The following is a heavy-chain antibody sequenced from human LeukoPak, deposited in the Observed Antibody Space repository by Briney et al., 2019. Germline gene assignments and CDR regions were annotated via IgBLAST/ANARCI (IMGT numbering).Heavy chain of an antibody. CDR1: GFTFSTYA. Sequence: GGSLRLSCSANGFTFSTYALHWVRQAPGKGLEYVSAISNNGGSTYYGDSPKDRFTISRDNSKNTVYLQMSSLRAEDTAVYYCVKGHDTGGYSYLDYWGQGTLVTVSS. V-gene: IGHV3-64D*09. D-gene: IGHD3-22*01. CDR2: ISNNGGST. CDR3: VKGHDTGGYSYLDY. J-gene: IGHJ4*02.